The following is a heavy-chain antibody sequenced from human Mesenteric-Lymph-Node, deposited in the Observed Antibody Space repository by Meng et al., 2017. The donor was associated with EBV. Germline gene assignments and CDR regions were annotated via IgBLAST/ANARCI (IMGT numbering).Heavy chain of an antibody. CDR3: ARDPPYSSPSYRWFDP. CDR2: INTNTGNP. V-gene: IGHV7-4-1*02. J-gene: IGHJ5*02. D-gene: IGHD3-22*01. Sequence: QVHLVQSESELKEPGASVKISCKTSGYTFTSYAINWVRQAPGQGLEWMGWINTNTGNPTYALGFTGRFVFSLDTSVSTSYLQISSLKTEDTAVYYCARDPPYSSPSYRWFDPWGQGTTVTVSA. CDR1: GYTFTSYA.